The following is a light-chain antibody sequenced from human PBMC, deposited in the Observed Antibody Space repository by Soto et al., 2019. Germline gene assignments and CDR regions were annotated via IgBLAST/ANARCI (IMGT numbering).Light chain of an antibody. V-gene: IGLV1-40*01. CDR3: QSYDSSLSGWV. Sequence: QSVLTQPPSVSGAPGQRVTISCTGSSSNIGAGYDVHWYQQLPGTAPKLLIYGNSNRPSGVPDRFSGSKSGTSASLAITRVEAEVEADYYCQSYDSSLSGWVFGGGTKRTVL. J-gene: IGLJ2*01. CDR2: GNS. CDR1: SSNIGAGYD.